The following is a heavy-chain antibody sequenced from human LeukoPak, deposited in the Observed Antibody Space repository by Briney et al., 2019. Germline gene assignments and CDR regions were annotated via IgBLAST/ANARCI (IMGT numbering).Heavy chain of an antibody. CDR2: ISSSSSTI. D-gene: IGHD3-3*01. CDR1: GFTFSSYA. CDR3: ARDSGVEAHIDY. V-gene: IGHV3-48*02. J-gene: IGHJ4*02. Sequence: GGSLRLSCAASGFTFSSYALNWVRQAPGKGLEWISYISSSSSTIYYTDSVKGRFTISRDNAKNSLYLQMNSLRDEDTAVYYCARDSGVEAHIDYWGQGTLVTVSA.